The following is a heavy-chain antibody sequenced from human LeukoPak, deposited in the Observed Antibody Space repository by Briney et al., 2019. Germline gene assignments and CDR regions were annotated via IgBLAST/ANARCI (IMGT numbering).Heavy chain of an antibody. D-gene: IGHD1-1*01. CDR1: GFSVTNNY. V-gene: IGHV3-11*04. CDR2: ISSSGSTI. CDR3: AGGTGKHFDY. J-gene: IGHJ4*02. Sequence: PGGSLRLSCAVSGFSVTNNYMSWVRQAPGKGLEWVSYISSSGSTIYYADSVKGRFTISRDNAKNSLYLQMNSLRAEDTAVYYCAGGTGKHFDYWGQGTLVTVSS.